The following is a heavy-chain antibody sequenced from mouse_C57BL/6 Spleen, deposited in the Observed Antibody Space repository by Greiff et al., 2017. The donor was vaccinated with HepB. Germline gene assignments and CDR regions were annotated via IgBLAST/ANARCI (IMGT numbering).Heavy chain of an antibody. V-gene: IGHV1-82*01. J-gene: IGHJ4*01. CDR3: ARGDRGGAMDD. Sequence: QVQLQQSGPELVKPGASVKISCKASGYAFSSSWMNWVKQRPGKGLEWIGRIYPGDGDTNYNGKFKGKATLTADKSSSTAYMQLSSLTSEDSAVYFCARGDRGGAMDDWGQGTSVTVSS. CDR2: IYPGDGDT. D-gene: IGHD3-3*01. CDR1: GYAFSSSW.